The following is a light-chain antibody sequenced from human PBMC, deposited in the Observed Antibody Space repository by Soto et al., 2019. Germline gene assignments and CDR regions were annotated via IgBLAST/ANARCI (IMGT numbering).Light chain of an antibody. CDR2: AAS. Sequence: ATQMTQTPSSLSASVEDEIIITCRASRDVGSDVSWYQQKPGQAPKLLIYAASNLYTGVPSRFSGSRSGTEFTLTISSLQPEDFASYYCLQDYGDSWTFAQGTRWIS. CDR1: RDVGSD. CDR3: LQDYGDSWT. V-gene: IGKV1-6*01. J-gene: IGKJ1*01.